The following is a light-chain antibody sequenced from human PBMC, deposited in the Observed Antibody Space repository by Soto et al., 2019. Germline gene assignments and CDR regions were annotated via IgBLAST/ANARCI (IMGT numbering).Light chain of an antibody. CDR1: TGAVTSGHY. J-gene: IGLJ3*02. V-gene: IGLV7-46*01. CDR3: LLSYSDTRRV. CDR2: DTS. Sequence: QAVVTQEPSLTVSPGGTVTLTCGSSTGAVTSGHYPYWFQQKPGQAPRTLIYDTSNKHSWTPARFSGSLLGGKAALTLSGAQPEDEAEYYCLLSYSDTRRVFGGGTKGTVL.